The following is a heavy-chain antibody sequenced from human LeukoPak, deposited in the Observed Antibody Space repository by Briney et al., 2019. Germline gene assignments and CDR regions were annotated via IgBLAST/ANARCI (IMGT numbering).Heavy chain of an antibody. J-gene: IGHJ6*03. Sequence: SETLSLTCTVSGGPITNGDYFWSWIRQHPGKGLEWIGDISKSGITNYNPSLKSRLTISLDTSKNHFSLTLNSVTAADTAVYYCVRGGDVVIVPPTLTWPCPFYYYMDVWGKGTAVAVSS. D-gene: IGHD2/OR15-2a*01. CDR3: VRGGDVVIVPPTLTWPCPFYYYMDV. CDR1: GGPITNGDYF. CDR2: ISKSGIT. V-gene: IGHV4-31*03.